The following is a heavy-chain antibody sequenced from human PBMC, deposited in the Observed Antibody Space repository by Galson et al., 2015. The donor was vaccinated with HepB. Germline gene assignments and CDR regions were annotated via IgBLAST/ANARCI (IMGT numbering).Heavy chain of an antibody. V-gene: IGHV3-7*03. J-gene: IGHJ3*02. CDR2: IKHDGTEK. CDR3: ARYCSSATCNDAFDI. D-gene: IGHD2-2*01. Sequence: SLRLSCAASGFIFRSFYMSWVRQAPGQGLEWVANIKHDGTEKDYVDSVEGRFTISRDNAKNSLYLQMNSLRAEDTAVYYCARYCSSATCNDAFDIWGQGTTVTVSS. CDR1: GFIFRSFY.